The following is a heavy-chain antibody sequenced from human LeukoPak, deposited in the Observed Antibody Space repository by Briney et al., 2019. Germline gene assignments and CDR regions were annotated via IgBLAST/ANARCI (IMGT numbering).Heavy chain of an antibody. V-gene: IGHV4-39*02. D-gene: IGHD5-24*01. CDR3: ARFEARNGNNY. CDR1: GGSIISSSYY. J-gene: IGHJ4*02. Sequence: SETLSLTCTVSGGSIISSSYYWDWIRQPPGKGLEWIGSIYYTGSTYYDPSLKSRVTISVDTSKNHFSLKLTSVTAADTAVYYCARFEARNGNNYWGQGTLVTVSS. CDR2: IYYTGST.